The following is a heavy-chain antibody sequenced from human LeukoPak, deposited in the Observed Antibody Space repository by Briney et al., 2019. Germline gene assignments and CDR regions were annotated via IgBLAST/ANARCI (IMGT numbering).Heavy chain of an antibody. Sequence: SETLSLTCTVSGGSISSHYWSWIRQPPGKGLEWIGYIYYSGSTNYNPSLKSRVTISVDTSKNQFSLKLSSVTAADTAVYYCARAIAASPYYYMDVWGKGTTVTISS. CDR1: GGSISSHY. J-gene: IGHJ6*03. CDR3: ARAIAASPYYYMDV. CDR2: IYYSGST. D-gene: IGHD6-13*01. V-gene: IGHV4-59*08.